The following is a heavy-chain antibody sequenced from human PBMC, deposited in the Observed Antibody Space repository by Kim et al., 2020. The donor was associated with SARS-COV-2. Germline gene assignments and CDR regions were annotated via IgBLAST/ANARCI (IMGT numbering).Heavy chain of an antibody. D-gene: IGHD5-18*01. V-gene: IGHV1-69*13. CDR2: IIPIFGTA. J-gene: IGHJ4*02. Sequence: SVKVSCKASGGTFSSYAISWVRQAPGQGLEWMGGIIPIFGTANYAQKFQGRVTITADESTSTAYMELSSLRSEDTAVYYCARATSGYSYGLDYWGQGTLVTVSS. CDR1: GGTFSSYA. CDR3: ARATSGYSYGLDY.